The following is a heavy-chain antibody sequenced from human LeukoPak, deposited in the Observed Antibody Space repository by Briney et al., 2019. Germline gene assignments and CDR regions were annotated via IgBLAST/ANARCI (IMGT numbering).Heavy chain of an antibody. CDR1: GGTFSSYA. CDR2: IIPILGIA. CDR3: ATTEYSSGWYDY. D-gene: IGHD6-19*01. J-gene: IGHJ4*02. V-gene: IGHV1-69*04. Sequence: ASVKVSCKASGGTFSSYAISWVRQAPGQGLEWMGRIIPILGIANYAQKFQGRVTITADKSTSTAYMGLSSLRSEDTAVYYCATTEYSSGWYDYWGQGTLVTVSS.